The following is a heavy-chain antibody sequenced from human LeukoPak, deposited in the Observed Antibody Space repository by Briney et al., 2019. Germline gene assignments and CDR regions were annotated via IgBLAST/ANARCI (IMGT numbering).Heavy chain of an antibody. CDR3: VIAVADDGFDY. Sequence: GRSLRLSCAASGFTFSSYGMHWVREAPGMGLEGVAVISYDGSNKYYADSVKGRFTISRDNSKNTLYLQMNSLRAEDTAVYYCVIAVADDGFDYWGQGTLVTVSS. CDR1: GFTFSSYG. D-gene: IGHD6-19*01. J-gene: IGHJ4*02. V-gene: IGHV3-30*03. CDR2: ISYDGSNK.